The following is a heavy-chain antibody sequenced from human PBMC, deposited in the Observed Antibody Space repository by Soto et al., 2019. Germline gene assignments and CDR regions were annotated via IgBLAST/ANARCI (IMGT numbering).Heavy chain of an antibody. V-gene: IGHV3-30*18. Sequence: GGSLRLSCAASGFTFSSYGMHWVRQAPGKGLEWVAVISYDGSNKYYADSVKGRFTISRDNSKNTLYLEMNSLRVEDTAIYYCAKEKTVTDSGYDAFDVWGQGTMVT. CDR1: GFTFSSYG. J-gene: IGHJ3*01. CDR2: ISYDGSNK. D-gene: IGHD5-12*01. CDR3: AKEKTVTDSGYDAFDV.